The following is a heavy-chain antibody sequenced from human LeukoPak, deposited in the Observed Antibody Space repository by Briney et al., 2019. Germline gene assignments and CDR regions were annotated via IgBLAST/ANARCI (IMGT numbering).Heavy chain of an antibody. CDR2: IYYSGST. D-gene: IGHD3-3*01. CDR1: GGSISSYY. J-gene: IGHJ4*02. V-gene: IGHV4-59*08. Sequence: SETLSLTCTVSGGSISSYYWSWIRQPPRKGLEWIGYIYYSGSTNYNPSLKSRVTISVDTSKNQFSLKLSSVTAADTAVYYCARYYDFWSGYYFDYWGQGTLVTVSS. CDR3: ARYYDFWSGYYFDY.